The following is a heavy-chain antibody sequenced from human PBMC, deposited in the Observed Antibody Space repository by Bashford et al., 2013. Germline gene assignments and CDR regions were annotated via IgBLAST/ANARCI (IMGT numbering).Heavy chain of an antibody. CDR3: ARVSGGDAFDI. CDR2: ISAYNGNT. V-gene: IGHV1-18*01. J-gene: IGHJ3*02. Sequence: WVRQAPGQGLEWMGWISAYNGNTNYAQKLQGRVTMTTDTSTSTAYMELRSLRSDDTAVYYCARVSGGDAFDIVGPRGQVVTV. D-gene: IGHD2-15*01.